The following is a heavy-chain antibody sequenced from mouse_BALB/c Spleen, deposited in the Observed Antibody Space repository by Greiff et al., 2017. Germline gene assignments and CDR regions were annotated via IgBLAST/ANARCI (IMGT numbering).Heavy chain of an antibody. V-gene: IGHV5-12-1*01. CDR1: GFAFSSYD. Sequence: EVHLVESGGGLVKPGGSLKLSCAASGFAFSSYDMSWVRQTPEKRLEWVAYISSGGGSTYYPDTVKGRFTISRDNAKNTLYLQMSSLKSEDTAMYYCARQGVRRGNIDYWGQGTTLTVSS. J-gene: IGHJ2*01. CDR3: ARQGVRRGNIDY. CDR2: ISSGGGST. D-gene: IGHD2-14*01.